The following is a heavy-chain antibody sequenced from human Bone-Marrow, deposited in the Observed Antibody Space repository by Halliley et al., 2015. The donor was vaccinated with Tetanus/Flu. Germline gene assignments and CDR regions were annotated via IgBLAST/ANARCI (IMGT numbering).Heavy chain of an antibody. V-gene: IGHV4-59*01. Sequence: TLSLTCTVSGGSISGYHWSWVRQPPGRGLEWIAHFYLNGGTNYSPTLKSRLSMSVDTSKNQFSLRLLSVTAADTAVYYCVRDLAAGAINYHHDEMDVWGQGTTVTVSS. D-gene: IGHD2-15*01. CDR1: GGSISGYH. CDR2: FYLNGGT. J-gene: IGHJ6*02. CDR3: VRDLAAGAINYHHDEMDV.